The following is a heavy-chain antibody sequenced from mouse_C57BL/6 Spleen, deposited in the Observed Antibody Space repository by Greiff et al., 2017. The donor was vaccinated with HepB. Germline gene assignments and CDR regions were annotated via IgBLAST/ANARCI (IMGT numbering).Heavy chain of an antibody. J-gene: IGHJ1*03. Sequence: EVKLQESGPELVKPGASVKISCKASGYSFTDYNMNWVKQSNGKSLEWIGVINPNYGTTSYNQKFKGKATLTVDQSSSTAYMQLNSLTSEDSAVYYCARRTTVVAKEYFDVWGTGTTVTVSS. CDR3: ARRTTVVAKEYFDV. D-gene: IGHD1-1*01. CDR1: GYSFTDYN. V-gene: IGHV1-39*01. CDR2: INPNYGTT.